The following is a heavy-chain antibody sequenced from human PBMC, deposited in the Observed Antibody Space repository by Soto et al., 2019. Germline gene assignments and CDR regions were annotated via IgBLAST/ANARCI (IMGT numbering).Heavy chain of an antibody. J-gene: IGHJ5*02. CDR3: ARDLEDYDDYTPLNWFDP. V-gene: IGHV3-30-3*01. D-gene: IGHD4-17*01. CDR2: ISYDGSNK. CDR1: GFTFSSYA. Sequence: PGGSLRLSCAASGFTFSSYAMHWVRQAPGKGLEWVAVISYDGSNKYYADSVKGRFTISRDNSKNTLYLQMNSPRAEDTAVYYCARDLEDYDDYTPLNWFDPWGQGTLVTVSS.